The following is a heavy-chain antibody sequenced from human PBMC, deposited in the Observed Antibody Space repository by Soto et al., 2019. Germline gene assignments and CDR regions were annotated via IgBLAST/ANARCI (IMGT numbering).Heavy chain of an antibody. D-gene: IGHD2-2*01. V-gene: IGHV4-4*02. CDR2: ISYSGRN. CDR1: RVTIISSDR. CDR3: ASGRYYSSTSCEAFHI. J-gene: IGHJ3*02. Sequence: SEPRSPTYPLSRVTIISSDRRSWVRQPQGKGPAWIGKISYSGRNNYNPSLKSRVNIAVDKSKNHLCLKLSSVTAADTAGYCCASGRYYSSTSCEAFHIWGQGPMFT.